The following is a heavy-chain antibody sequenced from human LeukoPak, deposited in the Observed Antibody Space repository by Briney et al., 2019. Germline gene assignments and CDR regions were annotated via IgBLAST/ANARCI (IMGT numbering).Heavy chain of an antibody. J-gene: IGHJ4*02. CDR2: IYHSGST. D-gene: IGHD6-19*01. V-gene: IGHV4-34*01. CDR3: ARAQGANPWLVRGSFDY. Sequence: PSETLSLTCAVYGGSFSGYYWSWIRQPPGKGLEWIGEIYHSGSTNYNPSLKSRVTISVDTSKNQFSLKLSSVTAADTAVYYCARAQGANPWLVRGSFDYWGQGTLVTVSS. CDR1: GGSFSGYY.